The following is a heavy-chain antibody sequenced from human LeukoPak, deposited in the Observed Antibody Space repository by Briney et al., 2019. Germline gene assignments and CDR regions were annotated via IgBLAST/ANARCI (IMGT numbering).Heavy chain of an antibody. V-gene: IGHV3-23*01. CDR2: ISGSGGST. CDR1: GFTFSSYG. D-gene: IGHD3-10*01. CDR3: AKDTLIVWFGELHIFDY. Sequence: GGTLRLSCAASGFTFSSYGMSWVRQAPGKGLERVSAISGSGGSTYYADSVKGRFTISRDNSKNTLYLQMNSLRAEDTAVYYCAKDTLIVWFGELHIFDYWGQRTLVTVSS. J-gene: IGHJ4*02.